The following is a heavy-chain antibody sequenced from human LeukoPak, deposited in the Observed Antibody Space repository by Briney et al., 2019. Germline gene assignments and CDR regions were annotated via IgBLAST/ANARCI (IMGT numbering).Heavy chain of an antibody. D-gene: IGHD6-13*01. CDR1: GFTFSSYS. Sequence: GGSLRLSCAASGFTFSSYSMNWVRQAPGKGLEWVSLMYAGGNTYYADSVEGRFTISRDTSKNTLYLQMNSLRVEDTAVYYCARGAAAGMGGHDAFDIWGQGTMVTVSS. CDR2: MYAGGNT. CDR3: ARGAAAGMGGHDAFDI. V-gene: IGHV3-53*01. J-gene: IGHJ3*02.